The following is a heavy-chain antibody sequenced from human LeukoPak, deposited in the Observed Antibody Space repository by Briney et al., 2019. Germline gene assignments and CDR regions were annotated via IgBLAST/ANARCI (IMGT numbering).Heavy chain of an antibody. CDR1: GGSISSHY. CDR3: ARALRDERGTMLFDI. CDR2: IYYSGSS. Sequence: PSETLSLTCTVSGGSISSHYWSWIRQPPGKGLEWIGYIYYSGSSNYNPSLKSRVTISVDTSKNQFSLKLSSVTAADTAVYYCARALRDERGTMLFDIWGQGTMVTVSS. J-gene: IGHJ3*02. D-gene: IGHD2-8*01. V-gene: IGHV4-59*11.